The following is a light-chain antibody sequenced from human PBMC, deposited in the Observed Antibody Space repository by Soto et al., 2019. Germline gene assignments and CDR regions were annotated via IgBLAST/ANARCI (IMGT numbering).Light chain of an antibody. V-gene: IGKV1-9*01. CDR1: QDIRTY. J-gene: IGKJ3*01. CDR2: GTF. CDR3: QNLNNYPPFT. Sequence: IQVIQSPSSLSASVGDRVSITCRASQDIRTYLAWYQQKQGKAPKLLISGTFTLQSGVPSRVNASRSGTDLTRPISRVQPEDFATYYSQNLNNYPPFTFHPGPIV.